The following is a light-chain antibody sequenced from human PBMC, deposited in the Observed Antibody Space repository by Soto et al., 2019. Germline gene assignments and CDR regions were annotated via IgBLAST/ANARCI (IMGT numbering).Light chain of an antibody. V-gene: IGKV3-11*01. J-gene: IGKJ5*01. Sequence: EIVLTHSPGTLSLSPCERAPLSLRSSQSVSNNYLAWYQQKPGQAPRLLIYGTSNRATGIPARFSGSGSGTDFTLTISSLEPEDFAVYYCQQRSSWPPINCGQGTRLEIK. CDR1: QSVSNNY. CDR2: GTS. CDR3: QQRSSWPPIN.